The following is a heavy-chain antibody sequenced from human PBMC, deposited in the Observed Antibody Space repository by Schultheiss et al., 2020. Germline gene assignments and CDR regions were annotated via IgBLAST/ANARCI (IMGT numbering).Heavy chain of an antibody. CDR1: GGSLSGYY. Sequence: SETLSLTCAVYGGSLSGYYWSWIRQPPGKGLEWIGEINHSGSTNYNPSLKSRVTISVDSSKKQFSLNLSSVTAADTAVYYCARGDWNYGFDYWGQGTLVTVSS. J-gene: IGHJ4*02. CDR3: ARGDWNYGFDY. CDR2: INHSGST. V-gene: IGHV4-34*01. D-gene: IGHD1-7*01.